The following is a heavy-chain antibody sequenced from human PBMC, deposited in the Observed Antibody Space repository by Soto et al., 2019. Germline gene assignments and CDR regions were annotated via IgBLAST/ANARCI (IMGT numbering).Heavy chain of an antibody. V-gene: IGHV3-48*01. CDR3: AGGRPIDY. J-gene: IGHJ4*02. CDR2: INSGESII. CDR1: GFIFSNYN. Sequence: PGGSLRLSCAASGFIFSNYNMNWVRQAPGKGLEWLSYINSGESIIYYADSVKGRFTISRDNAKNSLYLQMNSLRAEDTAIYYCAGGRPIDYWGQGTLVTVSS.